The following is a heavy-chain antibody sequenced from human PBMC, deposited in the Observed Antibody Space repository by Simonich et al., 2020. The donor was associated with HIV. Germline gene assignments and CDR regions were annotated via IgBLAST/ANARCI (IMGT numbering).Heavy chain of an antibody. J-gene: IGHJ4*02. CDR1: GGTFSSYG. Sequence: QVQLVQSGAEVKKPGSSVKVSCRASGGTFSSYGLNWVRKAPGQGLEWFGGIIPNVGTAHYTQKVQGRVTITADKSTSIAYMELSSLRSEDTAVYYCARERIIRVELFGELSFDYWGQGTLVTVSS. V-gene: IGHV1-69*06. CDR3: ARERIIRVELFGELSFDY. CDR2: IIPNVGTA. D-gene: IGHD3-10*02.